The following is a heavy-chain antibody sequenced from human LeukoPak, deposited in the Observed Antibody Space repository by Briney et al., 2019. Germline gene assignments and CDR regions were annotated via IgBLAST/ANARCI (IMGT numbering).Heavy chain of an antibody. Sequence: SGGSLRLSCAASGFTFSSYAMSWVRQAPGKGLEWVSAISGSGGSTYYADSVKGRFTISRDNSKNTLYLQMNSLRAEDTAVYYCAKVPHYDFWSGYFAHFDYWGQGTLVTVSS. V-gene: IGHV3-23*01. D-gene: IGHD3-3*01. CDR2: ISGSGGST. J-gene: IGHJ4*02. CDR1: GFTFSSYA. CDR3: AKVPHYDFWSGYFAHFDY.